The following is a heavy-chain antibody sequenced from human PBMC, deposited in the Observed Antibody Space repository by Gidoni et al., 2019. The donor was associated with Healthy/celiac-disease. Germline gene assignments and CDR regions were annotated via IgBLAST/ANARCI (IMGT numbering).Heavy chain of an antibody. CDR2: IYYSGST. Sequence: QVQLQESGPGLVKPSQTLSLTCTVSGGSISSGGYYWSWIRQHPGKGLEWIGDIYYSGSTYYNPSLKSRVTISVDTSKNQFSLKLSSVTAADTAVYYCAGSTVTTVWMMRGFDYWGQGTLVTVSS. J-gene: IGHJ4*02. CDR1: GGSISSGGYY. V-gene: IGHV4-31*03. D-gene: IGHD4-17*01. CDR3: AGSTVTTVWMMRGFDY.